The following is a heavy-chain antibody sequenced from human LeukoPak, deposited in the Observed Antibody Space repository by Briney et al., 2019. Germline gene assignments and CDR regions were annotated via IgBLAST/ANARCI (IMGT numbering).Heavy chain of an antibody. CDR1: GFTFSSYS. D-gene: IGHD4-17*01. V-gene: IGHV3-21*01. CDR2: ISSSSSYI. Sequence: PGGSLRLSCAASGFTFSSYSMNWVRQAPGKGLEWVSSISSSSSYIYYADSVKGRFTISGDNAKNSLYLQMNSLRAEDTAVYYCARGPFDYGDYVGYFDYWGQGTLVTVSS. J-gene: IGHJ4*02. CDR3: ARGPFDYGDYVGYFDY.